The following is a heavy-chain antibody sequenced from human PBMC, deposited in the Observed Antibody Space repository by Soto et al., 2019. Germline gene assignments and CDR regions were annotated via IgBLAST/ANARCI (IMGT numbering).Heavy chain of an antibody. CDR3: ARDHAIFGVVEPYFAY. V-gene: IGHV3-30-3*01. Sequence: QVQLVESGGGVVQPGRSLRLSCAASGFTFSSYAMHWVRQAPGKGLEWVAVISYDGSNKYYADSVKGRFTISRDNSKNTLYLQMNSLRAEDTAVYYCARDHAIFGVVEPYFAYWGQGTLVTVSS. CDR2: ISYDGSNK. J-gene: IGHJ4*02. CDR1: GFTFSSYA. D-gene: IGHD3-3*02.